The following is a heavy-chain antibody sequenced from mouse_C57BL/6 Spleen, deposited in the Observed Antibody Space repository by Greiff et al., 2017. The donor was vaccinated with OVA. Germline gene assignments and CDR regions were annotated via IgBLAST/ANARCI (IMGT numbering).Heavy chain of an antibody. Sequence: EVQLQQSGPELVKPGASVKISCKASGYSFTGYYMNWVKQSPEKSLEWIGEINPSTGGTTYNQKFKAKATLTVDKSSSTAYMQLKSLTSEDSAVYYCVPTGTDYAMDYWGQGTSVTVSS. CDR1: GYSFTGYY. D-gene: IGHD4-1*02. CDR2: INPSTGGT. CDR3: VPTGTDYAMDY. V-gene: IGHV1-42*01. J-gene: IGHJ4*01.